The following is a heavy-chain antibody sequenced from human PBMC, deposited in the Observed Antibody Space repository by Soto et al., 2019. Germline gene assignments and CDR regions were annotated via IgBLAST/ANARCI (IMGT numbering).Heavy chain of an antibody. CDR2: FDPEDGET. D-gene: IGHD5-12*01. Sequence: ASVKLSCKVSGYTLTELSMHWVRQAPGKGLEWMGGFDPEDGETIYAQKFQGRVTMTEDTSTDTAYMELSSLRSEDTAVYYCATTGLVATITYYFDYWGQGTLVTVSS. CDR3: ATTGLVATITYYFDY. V-gene: IGHV1-24*01. J-gene: IGHJ4*02. CDR1: GYTLTELS.